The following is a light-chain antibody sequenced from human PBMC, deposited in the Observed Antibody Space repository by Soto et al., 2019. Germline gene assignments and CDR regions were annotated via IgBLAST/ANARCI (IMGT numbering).Light chain of an antibody. Sequence: EIVLTQSPGTLSLSPGERATLSCRASQSVSSSYLAWYQKKPGQAPRLLIYGASSRATGIPDRFSGSGSGTDFTLTISRLEPEDFAVYYCQQYGSSPPYTFGRGTKLEIK. CDR2: GAS. V-gene: IGKV3-20*01. CDR3: QQYGSSPPYT. J-gene: IGKJ2*01. CDR1: QSVSSSY.